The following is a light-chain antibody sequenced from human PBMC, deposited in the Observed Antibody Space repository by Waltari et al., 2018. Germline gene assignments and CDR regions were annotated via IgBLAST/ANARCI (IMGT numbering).Light chain of an antibody. CDR1: QSVSSY. J-gene: IGKJ5*01. CDR2: DAS. Sequence: EIVLTQSPATLSLSPGERATLSCRASQSVSSYLAWYQQKPGQAPRLLIYDASNRATGVPARFSGSGSGTDFTLTISILEPEDFAVYYCQQRSNWPLITFGQGTRLEIK. V-gene: IGKV3-11*01. CDR3: QQRSNWPLIT.